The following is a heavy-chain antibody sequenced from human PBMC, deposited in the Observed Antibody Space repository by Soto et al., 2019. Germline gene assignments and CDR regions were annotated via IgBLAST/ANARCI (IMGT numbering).Heavy chain of an antibody. V-gene: IGHV1-18*01. Sequence: QVHLVQSGVEVKTPGASVKVSCQASGYTFFTYDISWVRQAPGQGLEWMGWISTYSGDTKYAQKVQGRVTMTTDTSTTTDDLELRSLRSDDTAVYYCARHHGPTTSENWFDPWGQGTRVTVSS. CDR3: ARHHGPTTSENWFDP. D-gene: IGHD5-12*01. J-gene: IGHJ5*02. CDR2: ISTYSGDT. CDR1: GYTFFTYD.